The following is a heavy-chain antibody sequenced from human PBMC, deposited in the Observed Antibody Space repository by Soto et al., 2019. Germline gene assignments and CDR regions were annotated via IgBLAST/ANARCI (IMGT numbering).Heavy chain of an antibody. Sequence: GGSLRLSCAASGFTFSSYGMHWVRQAPGKGLEWVAVISYDGSNKYYADSVKGRFTISRDNSKNTLYLQMNSLRAEDTAVYYCAKDLGRFGELFPYYYYYGMDVWGQGTTVTVSS. J-gene: IGHJ6*02. D-gene: IGHD3-10*01. CDR1: GFTFSSYG. CDR2: ISYDGSNK. CDR3: AKDLGRFGELFPYYYYYGMDV. V-gene: IGHV3-30*18.